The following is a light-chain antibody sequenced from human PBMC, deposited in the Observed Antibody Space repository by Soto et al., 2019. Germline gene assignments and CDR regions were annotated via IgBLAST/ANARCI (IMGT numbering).Light chain of an antibody. V-gene: IGLV1-47*02. CDR1: SSNIGTNY. CDR3: AAWDASLSGQGV. Sequence: QPVLTQPPSASGTPGQRVTISCSGNSSNIGTNYVYWYQQIPGAAPKLLIHSDNQRPSGVPDRFSGSKSGTSASLAISGLRSEDEADYYCAAWDASLSGQGVFGGGTKLTVL. J-gene: IGLJ2*01. CDR2: SDN.